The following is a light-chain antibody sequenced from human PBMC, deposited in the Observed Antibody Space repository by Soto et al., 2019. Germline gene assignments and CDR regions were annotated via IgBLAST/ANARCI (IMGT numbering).Light chain of an antibody. CDR2: AAS. CDR3: QQSYNAPQP. V-gene: IGKV1-39*01. J-gene: IGKJ1*01. Sequence: DIQMTQSPSSLSASVGDEVTITCRASQTIMTYLNWYQLKPGKPPRILIYAASSLQSGVPSRVSGSGSGTDFTLTISSLQPEEFATYSGQQSYNAPQPFGQGAKVEIK. CDR1: QTIMTY.